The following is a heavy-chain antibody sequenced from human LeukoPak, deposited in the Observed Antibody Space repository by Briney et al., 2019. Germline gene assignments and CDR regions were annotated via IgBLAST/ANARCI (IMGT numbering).Heavy chain of an antibody. V-gene: IGHV3-64*01. CDR2: ISSNGGST. CDR3: ARDSPYWGAFDI. D-gene: IGHD7-27*01. CDR1: GFTFSSYA. J-gene: IGHJ3*02. Sequence: QPGGSLRLSCAASGFTFSSYAMHWVRQAPGKGLEYVSAISSNGGSTYYANSVKGRFTISRDNSKNTLYLQMGSLRAEDTAVYYCARDSPYWGAFDIWGQGTMVTVSS.